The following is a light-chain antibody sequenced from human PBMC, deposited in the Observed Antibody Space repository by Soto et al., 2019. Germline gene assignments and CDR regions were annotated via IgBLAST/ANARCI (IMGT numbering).Light chain of an antibody. V-gene: IGKV1-5*03. Sequence: DIQMTQSPSTLSASVGARVTITCRASQSISSWLAWYQQKPGKAPKLLIYKASSLESGVPSRFSGSGSGTEFTLTISSLQPDDFATYYCQQYSSYWTFGQGTKVEIK. J-gene: IGKJ1*01. CDR3: QQYSSYWT. CDR1: QSISSW. CDR2: KAS.